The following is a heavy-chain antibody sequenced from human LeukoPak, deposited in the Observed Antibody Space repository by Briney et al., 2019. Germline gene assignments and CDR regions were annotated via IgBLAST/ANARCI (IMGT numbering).Heavy chain of an antibody. CDR3: ARGWGDYYGSGSYYRAAFDP. J-gene: IGHJ5*02. D-gene: IGHD3-10*01. V-gene: IGHV4-30-4*01. CDR2: IYYSGST. CDR1: GGSISSDNYY. Sequence: SETLSLTCTVSGGSISSDNYYWSWIRQPPGKGLEWIGYIYYSGSTYYNPSLKSRVTISVDTSKNQFSLKLSSVTAADTAVYYCARGWGDYYGSGSYYRAAFDPWGQGTLVTVSS.